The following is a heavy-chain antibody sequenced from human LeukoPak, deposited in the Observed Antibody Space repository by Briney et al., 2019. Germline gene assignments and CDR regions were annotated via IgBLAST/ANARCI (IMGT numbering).Heavy chain of an antibody. CDR2: INPNSGAT. J-gene: IGHJ6*02. CDR1: GCTFTAYY. D-gene: IGHD2/OR15-2a*01. V-gene: IGHV1-2*02. CDR3: ARDPIVQAGYYYGMDV. Sequence: ASVRVSCKASGCTFTAYYMHWVRQAPGQGLEWMGWINPNSGATNYAQNFQGRVTITADTSISTAYLDLSRLRSDDSAVYYCARDPIVQAGYYYGMDVWGQGTTVTVSS.